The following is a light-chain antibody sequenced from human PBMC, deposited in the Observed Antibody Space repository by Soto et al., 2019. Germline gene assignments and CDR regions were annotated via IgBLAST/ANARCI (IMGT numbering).Light chain of an antibody. CDR3: QQYHNWPPQYS. Sequence: EIVMTQSPATLSVSPGERATLSCRASQTVSSNLAWYQQKPGQAPGLLIYGASTRATGVPARFSGSGSGTEFTLIFSSLQSEDFAVYYCQQYHNWPPQYSFGPGTKLQIK. CDR1: QTVSSN. V-gene: IGKV3-15*01. CDR2: GAS. J-gene: IGKJ2*01.